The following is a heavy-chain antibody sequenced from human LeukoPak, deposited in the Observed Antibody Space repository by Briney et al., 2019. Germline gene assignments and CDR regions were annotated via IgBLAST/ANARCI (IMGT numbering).Heavy chain of an antibody. D-gene: IGHD3-3*01. CDR3: ARGHYDFWSGYTHTADY. V-gene: IGHV3-7*01. J-gene: IGHJ4*02. Sequence: GGSLRLSCAASGFTFSSYSMNWVRQAPGKGLEWVANIKQDGSEKYYVDSVKGRFTISRDNAKNSLYLQMNSLRAEDTAVYYCARGHYDFWSGYTHTADYWGQGTLVTVSS. CDR2: IKQDGSEK. CDR1: GFTFSSYS.